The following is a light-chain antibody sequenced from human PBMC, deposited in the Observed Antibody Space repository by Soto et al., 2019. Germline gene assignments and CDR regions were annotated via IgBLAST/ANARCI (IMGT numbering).Light chain of an antibody. CDR3: QQYSDWPLT. CDR2: STS. CDR1: QSVYNN. J-gene: IGKJ4*01. Sequence: EIGMTQSPATLSVSPGERATLSCRASQSVYNNLAWYQQNPGQAPGLLIYSTSTRATGIPARFSGSGSGTEFTLTISSLQSEDFAVYYCQQYSDWPLTFGGGTKVDIK. V-gene: IGKV3-15*01.